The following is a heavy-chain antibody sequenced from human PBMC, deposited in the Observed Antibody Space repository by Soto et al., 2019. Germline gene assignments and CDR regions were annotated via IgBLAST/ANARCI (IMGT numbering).Heavy chain of an antibody. CDR1: GGSFSGYY. CDR3: AREVVVAATKTRPYYFDY. V-gene: IGHV4-34*01. CDR2: INHSGST. J-gene: IGHJ4*02. D-gene: IGHD2-15*01. Sequence: KPSETPSLTRAVYGGSFSGYYWSWIRQPPGKGLEWIGEINHSGSTNYNPSLKSRVTISVDTSKNQFSLKLSSVTAADTAVYYCAREVVVAATKTRPYYFDYWGQGTLVTVSS.